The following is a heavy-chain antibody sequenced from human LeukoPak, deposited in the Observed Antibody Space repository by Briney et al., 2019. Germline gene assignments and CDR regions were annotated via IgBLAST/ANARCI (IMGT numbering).Heavy chain of an antibody. V-gene: IGHV4-34*01. CDR3: ARQKGIAAAHNFGY. J-gene: IGHJ4*02. CDR2: INHSGST. Sequence: PSETLSLTCAVYGGSFSGYYWSWIRQPPGKGLEWIGEINHSGSTNYNPSLKSRVTISVDTSKNQFSLKLSSVTAADTAVYYCARQKGIAAAHNFGYWGQGTLVTVSS. CDR1: GGSFSGYY. D-gene: IGHD6-13*01.